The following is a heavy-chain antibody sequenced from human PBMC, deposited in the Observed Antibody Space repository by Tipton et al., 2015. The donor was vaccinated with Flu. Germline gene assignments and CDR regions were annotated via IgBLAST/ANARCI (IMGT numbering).Heavy chain of an antibody. J-gene: IGHJ4*02. CDR2: IHHSGTT. CDR3: ARVDYCRGGTCYYFDY. CDR1: GDSISSGAYC. Sequence: LRLSCTVSGDSISSGAYCWTWIRQHPGKGLEWIGYIHHSGTTYYNPSPKSRLTISIDTSRNQFSLKLSSVTAADTAVYYCARVDYCRGGTCYYFDYWGQGTLVTVSS. V-gene: IGHV4-31*03. D-gene: IGHD2-15*01.